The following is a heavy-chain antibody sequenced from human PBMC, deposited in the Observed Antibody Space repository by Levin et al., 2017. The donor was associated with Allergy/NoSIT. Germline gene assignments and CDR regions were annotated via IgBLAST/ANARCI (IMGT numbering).Heavy chain of an antibody. CDR3: ASFGSSSSGGFDY. CDR2: IKQDGSEK. D-gene: IGHD6-6*01. Sequence: RAGGSLRLSCAASGFTFSSYWMSWVRQAPGKGLEWVANIKQDGSEKYYVDSVKGRFTISRDNAKNSLYLQMNSLRAEDTAVYYCASFGSSSSGGFDYWGQGTLVTVSS. V-gene: IGHV3-7*01. CDR1: GFTFSSYW. J-gene: IGHJ4*02.